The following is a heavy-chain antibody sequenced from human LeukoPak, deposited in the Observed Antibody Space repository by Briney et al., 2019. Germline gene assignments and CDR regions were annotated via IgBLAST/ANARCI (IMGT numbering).Heavy chain of an antibody. CDR3: AKNFHGDYNFFFDY. CDR1: GLTFSSYA. CDR2: ISGSGGTT. D-gene: IGHD4-17*01. J-gene: IGHJ4*02. V-gene: IGHV3-23*01. Sequence: PGGSLRLSCAASGLTFSSYALAWVRQAPGKGLEWVSAISGSGGTTYYADSVKGHFSISRDNSKNTLYLQMNSLRAEDTAVYYCAKNFHGDYNFFFDYWGQGTLVTVSS.